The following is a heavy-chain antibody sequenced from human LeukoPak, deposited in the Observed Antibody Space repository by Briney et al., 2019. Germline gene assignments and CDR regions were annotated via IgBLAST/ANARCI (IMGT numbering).Heavy chain of an antibody. CDR2: IGDSGDDT. V-gene: IGHV3-23*01. D-gene: IGHD3-10*01. CDR3: AKDVVRGVVMTDY. CDR1: GFTFSSYD. Sequence: GGSLRLSCAASGFTFSSYDMTWVRQAPGKGREWISTIGDSGDDTYYADSVKGRFTISRDNSKNTLSLEMNSLRVDDTAVYYCAKDVVRGVVMTDYWGQGTLVTVSS. J-gene: IGHJ4*02.